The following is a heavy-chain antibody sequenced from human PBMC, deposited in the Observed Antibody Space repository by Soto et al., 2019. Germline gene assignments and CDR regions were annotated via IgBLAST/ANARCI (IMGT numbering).Heavy chain of an antibody. CDR1: GDSIRNSYY. V-gene: IGHV4-59*12. D-gene: IGHD2-2*01. CDR3: ARPRDVYSTSGAFDI. CDR2: IYYSGIT. Sequence: SETLSLTCTVSGDSIRNSYYWNWIRQPPGKGLDWIGYIYYSGITYYNPSLKSRVTMSVDPSKNQFSLTLTSVTATDTAVYYCARPRDVYSTSGAFDIWGQGTMVT. J-gene: IGHJ3*02.